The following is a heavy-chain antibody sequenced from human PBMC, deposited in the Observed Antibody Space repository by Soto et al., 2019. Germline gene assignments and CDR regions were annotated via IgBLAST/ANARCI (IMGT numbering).Heavy chain of an antibody. J-gene: IGHJ4*01. CDR2: ISYDGSNK. Sequence: GESLRLSCAASGFTFSSYGMHWVRQAPGKGLEWVAVISYDGSNKYYADSVKGRFTISRDNSKNTLYLQLNSLRAEDTAVYYCAKDGLWRVGAYNPGYFDYW. V-gene: IGHV3-30*18. CDR3: AKDGLWRVGAYNPGYFDY. CDR1: GFTFSSYG. D-gene: IGHD1-26*01.